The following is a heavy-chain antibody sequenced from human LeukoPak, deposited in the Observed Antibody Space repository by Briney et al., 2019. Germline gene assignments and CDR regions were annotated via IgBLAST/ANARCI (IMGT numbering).Heavy chain of an antibody. CDR3: ARVKPNYYDSSAYGTFDI. D-gene: IGHD3-22*01. Sequence: ASVTVSCKASGYSLSNYGPSWVRQAPGQGLEWMGIINPSGGSTSYAQKFQGRVTMTRDTSTSTVYMELSGLRSEDTAVYYCARVKPNYYDSSAYGTFDIWGQGTMVIVSS. CDR2: INPSGGST. J-gene: IGHJ3*02. CDR1: GYSLSNYG. V-gene: IGHV1-46*01.